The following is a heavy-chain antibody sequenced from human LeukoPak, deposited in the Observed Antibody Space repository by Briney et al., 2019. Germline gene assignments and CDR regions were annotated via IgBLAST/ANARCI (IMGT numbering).Heavy chain of an antibody. CDR1: GFTFDDYA. V-gene: IGHV3-9*01. J-gene: IGHJ4*02. CDR3: ARAPGYYYDSSGYYLFDY. D-gene: IGHD3-22*01. CDR2: ISWNSGSI. Sequence: GGSLRLSCAASGFTFDDYAMHWVRQAPGKGLEWVSGISWNSGSIGYADSVKGRFTISRDNAKNSLYLQMNSLRAEDTAVYYCARAPGYYYDSSGYYLFDYWGQGTLVTVSS.